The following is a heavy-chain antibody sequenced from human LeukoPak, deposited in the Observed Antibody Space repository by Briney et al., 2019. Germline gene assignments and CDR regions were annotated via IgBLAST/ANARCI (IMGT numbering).Heavy chain of an antibody. CDR1: GGTFNNSV. V-gene: IGHV1-69*13. CDR2: IIPMFGTA. Sequence: SVKVSCKASGGTFNNSVINWVRQAPGQGLEWMGGIIPMFGTAIYAQKFQGRVTTTADESTSTAYMELSSLRSEDTAVYYCASAQYYDALTGYSPYRCFDPWGQGTLVTVSS. D-gene: IGHD3-9*01. CDR3: ASAQYYDALTGYSPYRCFDP. J-gene: IGHJ5*02.